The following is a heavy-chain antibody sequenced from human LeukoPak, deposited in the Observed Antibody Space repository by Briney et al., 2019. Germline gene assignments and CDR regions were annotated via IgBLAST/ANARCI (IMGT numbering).Heavy chain of an antibody. D-gene: IGHD6-19*01. J-gene: IGHJ4*02. V-gene: IGHV1-2*02. CDR1: GYTFTDYY. Sequence: GASVKVSCKASGYTFTDYYMHWVRQAPGQGLEWMGRINPSSGDTNYAQKSQGRVTMTRDTSISTAYLELSTLTSDDTAVYFCARVSVAGTPDRDYFDYWGQGTLVTVSS. CDR3: ARVSVAGTPDRDYFDY. CDR2: INPSSGDT.